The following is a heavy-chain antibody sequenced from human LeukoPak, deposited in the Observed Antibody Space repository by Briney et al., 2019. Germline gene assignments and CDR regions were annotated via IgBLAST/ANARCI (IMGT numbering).Heavy chain of an antibody. Sequence: ASVRVSCKASGYTFTSYDINWVRQATGQGLEWMGWMNPNSGNTGYALKFQGRVTMTRNTSISTAYMELSSLRSEDTAVYYCARGRSSSWLLFDYWGQGTLVTVSS. V-gene: IGHV1-8*01. J-gene: IGHJ4*02. CDR1: GYTFTSYD. CDR2: MNPNSGNT. D-gene: IGHD6-13*01. CDR3: ARGRSSSWLLFDY.